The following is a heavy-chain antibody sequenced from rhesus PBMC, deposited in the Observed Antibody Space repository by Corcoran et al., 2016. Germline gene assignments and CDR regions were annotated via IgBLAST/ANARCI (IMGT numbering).Heavy chain of an antibody. V-gene: IGHV4-173*01. CDR2: MSGGGGIT. CDR3: ATGGPNSPD. J-gene: IGHJ4*01. CDR1: GGSISSNY. D-gene: IGHD1-44*01. Sequence: QVQLQESGPGLVKPSETLSLTCAVSGGSISSNYWSWIRQSPGKVLEWIGRMSGGGGITEYNPSLKSRVTISTDTSKNQFSLKLRSVTAADTAVYCCATGGPNSPDWGQGVLVTVSS.